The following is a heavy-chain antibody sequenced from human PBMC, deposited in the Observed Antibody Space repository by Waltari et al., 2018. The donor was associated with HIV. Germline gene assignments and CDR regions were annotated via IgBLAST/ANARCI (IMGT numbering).Heavy chain of an antibody. D-gene: IGHD5-18*01. V-gene: IGHV3-21*04. CDR2: IRRATNEK. CDR3: VRDDPGYGPIDH. Sequence: LVESGGGVVKTGESLRLTCEASGCAFRHYSFNWVRQSPQRGLEWVASIRRATNEKFYLDSVRGRFVISRDDSESSVHLQMDSVKKEDTGKYFCVRDDPGYGPIDHWGRGTLVTV. J-gene: IGHJ5*02. CDR1: GCAFRHYS.